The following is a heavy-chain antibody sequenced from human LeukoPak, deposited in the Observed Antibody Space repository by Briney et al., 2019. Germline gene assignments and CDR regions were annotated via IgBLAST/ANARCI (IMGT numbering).Heavy chain of an antibody. D-gene: IGHD3-3*01. Sequence: ASVKVSCKASGYTFTSYGISWVRQAPGQGLEWMGWISAYNGNTNYAQKLQGRVTITTDTSTSTAYMELRSLRSDDTAVYYCARDSHQGMSYYDFWSGVKYWGQGTLVTVSS. CDR3: ARDSHQGMSYYDFWSGVKY. J-gene: IGHJ4*02. CDR1: GYTFTSYG. V-gene: IGHV1-18*01. CDR2: ISAYNGNT.